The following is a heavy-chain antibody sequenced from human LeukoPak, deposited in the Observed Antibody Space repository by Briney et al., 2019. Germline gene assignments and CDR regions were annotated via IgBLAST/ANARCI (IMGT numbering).Heavy chain of an antibody. Sequence: AGVSLRLSCAASGLTFTNYAMSCVRQAPGKGLEWGSGIIGGGGSTYYADSVKGRFTIYRDSSKNTLYLQMNSLRAEDTAVYYCAKDYGYYDYGISVRGKNWFDPWGQGTLVTVSS. CDR2: IIGGGGST. V-gene: IGHV3-23*01. J-gene: IGHJ5*02. CDR1: GLTFTNYA. CDR3: AKDYGYYDYGISVRGKNWFDP. D-gene: IGHD4-17*01.